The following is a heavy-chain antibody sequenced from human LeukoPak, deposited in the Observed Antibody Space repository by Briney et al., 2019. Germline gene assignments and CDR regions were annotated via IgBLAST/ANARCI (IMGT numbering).Heavy chain of an antibody. V-gene: IGHV5-51*01. Sequence: GESLKISCKGSGYSFTSYWIGWVRQMPGKGLEWMGIIYPGGSDTRYSPSFQGQVTISADKSISTAYLQWSSLKASDTAMYYCARLVDYYDSSGYYLRNWGQGTLVTVSS. D-gene: IGHD3-22*01. CDR3: ARLVDYYDSSGYYLRN. CDR2: IYPGGSDT. CDR1: GYSFTSYW. J-gene: IGHJ4*02.